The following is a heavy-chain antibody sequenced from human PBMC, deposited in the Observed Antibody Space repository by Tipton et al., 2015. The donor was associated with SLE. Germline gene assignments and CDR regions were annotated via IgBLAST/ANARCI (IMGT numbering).Heavy chain of an antibody. Sequence: SLRLSCTASGFTFSSYWMHWVRQAPGKGLVWVSRINTDGGGTSYADSVRGRFTISRDKAKNALYLQMNSLRVDDTAVYYCARGWRVSTIDFDYWGQGTLVTVSS. CDR2: INTDGGGT. D-gene: IGHD5/OR15-5a*01. CDR3: ARGWRVSTIDFDY. J-gene: IGHJ4*02. CDR1: GFTFSSYW. V-gene: IGHV3-74*01.